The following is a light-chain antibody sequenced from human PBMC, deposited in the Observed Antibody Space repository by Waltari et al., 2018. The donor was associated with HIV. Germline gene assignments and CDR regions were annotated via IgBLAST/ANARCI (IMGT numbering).Light chain of an antibody. CDR1: SSNIGATYA. Sequence: QSVLTQPPSVSGAPGQRVTISCPGSSSNIGATYALHWYTHLPGTAHKLLTVDNNNRPSGVPDRFSGSKSGTSASLVITGLQADDEADYYCLSYDSRLSGSVFGPGTRVTVL. V-gene: IGLV1-40*01. CDR3: LSYDSRLSGSV. CDR2: DNN. J-gene: IGLJ1*01.